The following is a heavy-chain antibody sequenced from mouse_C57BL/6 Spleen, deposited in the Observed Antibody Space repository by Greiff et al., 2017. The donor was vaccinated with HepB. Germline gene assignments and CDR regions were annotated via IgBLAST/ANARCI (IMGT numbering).Heavy chain of an antibody. Sequence: QVQLQQPGAELVKPGASVKLSCKASGYTFTSYWMQWVKQRPGQGLEWIGEIDPSDSYTNYNQKFKGKATLTVDTSSSTAYMQLSSLTSEDSGVYFCARSGTWLFLDYWGQGTTLTVPS. J-gene: IGHJ2*01. V-gene: IGHV1-50*01. CDR2: IDPSDSYT. D-gene: IGHD4-1*01. CDR1: GYTFTSYW. CDR3: ARSGTWLFLDY.